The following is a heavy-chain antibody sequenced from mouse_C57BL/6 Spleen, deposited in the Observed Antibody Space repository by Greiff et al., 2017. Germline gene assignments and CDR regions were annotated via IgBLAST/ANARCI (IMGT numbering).Heavy chain of an antibody. D-gene: IGHD2-4*01. V-gene: IGHV5-4*01. J-gene: IGHJ3*01. CDR1: GFTFSSYA. CDR2: ISDGGSYT. Sequence: EVQLVESGGGLVKPGGSLKLSCAASGFTFSSYAMSWVRQTPEKRLEWVATISDGGSYTYYPDNVKGRFTISRDNAKNNLYLQRSHLKSEDTAMYYCASVYYDYDGFAYWGQGTLVTVSA. CDR3: ASVYYDYDGFAY.